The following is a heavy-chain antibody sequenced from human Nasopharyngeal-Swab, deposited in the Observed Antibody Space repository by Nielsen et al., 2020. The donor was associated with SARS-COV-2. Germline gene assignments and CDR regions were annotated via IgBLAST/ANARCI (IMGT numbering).Heavy chain of an antibody. J-gene: IGHJ5*02. Sequence: GGSLRLSCAASGFTFSDYYMSWIRQAPGKGLEWVSYISSSGSTIYYADSVKGRFTISRDNAKNSLYLQMNSLRAEDTAVYYCARTYYYDSSGYYYVRFDPWGQGTLVTVSS. D-gene: IGHD3-22*01. V-gene: IGHV3-11*01. CDR3: ARTYYYDSSGYYYVRFDP. CDR2: ISSSGSTI. CDR1: GFTFSDYY.